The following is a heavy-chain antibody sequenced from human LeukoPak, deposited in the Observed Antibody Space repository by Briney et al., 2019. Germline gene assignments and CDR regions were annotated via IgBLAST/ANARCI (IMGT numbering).Heavy chain of an antibody. J-gene: IGHJ4*02. Sequence: PSETLSLTCTVSGGSISSSSYYWGWIRQPPGKGLEWIGSIYYSGSTYYNPSLKSRVTISVDTSKNQFSLKLSSVTAADTAVYYCARGQGTVTTHWGQGTLVTVSS. CDR1: GGSISSSSYY. CDR2: IYYSGST. V-gene: IGHV4-39*01. D-gene: IGHD4-17*01. CDR3: ARGQGTVTTH.